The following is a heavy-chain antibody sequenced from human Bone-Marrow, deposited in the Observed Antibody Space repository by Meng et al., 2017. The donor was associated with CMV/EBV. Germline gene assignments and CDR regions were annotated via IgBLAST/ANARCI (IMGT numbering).Heavy chain of an antibody. CDR1: GFTFDDYA. J-gene: IGHJ4*02. D-gene: IGHD1-26*01. Sequence: GESLKISCAASGFTFDDYAMHWVRQAPGKGLEWVSLISWDGGSTYYADSVKGRFTISRDNSKNSLYLQMNSLRAEDTALYYCAKEGIVGAKYFDYWGQGTLATVSS. CDR2: ISWDGGST. CDR3: AKEGIVGAKYFDY. V-gene: IGHV3-43D*03.